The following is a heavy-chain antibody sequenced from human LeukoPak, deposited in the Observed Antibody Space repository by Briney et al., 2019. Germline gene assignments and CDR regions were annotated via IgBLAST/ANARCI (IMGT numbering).Heavy chain of an antibody. Sequence: SETLSLTCTVSGYSISSGYYWGWIRQPPGKGLEWIGSIYHSGSTNYNPSLKSRVTISVDTSKNQFSLKLSSVTAADTAVYYCARAKYYYGRYFDYWGQGTLVTVSS. CDR2: IYHSGST. V-gene: IGHV4-38-2*02. CDR3: ARAKYYYGRYFDY. J-gene: IGHJ4*02. CDR1: GYSISSGYY. D-gene: IGHD3-10*01.